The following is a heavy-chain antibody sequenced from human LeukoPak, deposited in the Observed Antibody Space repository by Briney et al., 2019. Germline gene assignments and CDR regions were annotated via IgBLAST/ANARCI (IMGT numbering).Heavy chain of an antibody. CDR3: ARLCYYGMDV. J-gene: IGHJ6*02. V-gene: IGHV3-21*01. CDR1: GFTFSSYS. Sequence: GGSLRLSFAASGFTFSSYSMNWVRQAPGKGLEWVSSISSSSSYIYYADSVKGRFTISRDNSKNTLYLQMNSLRAEDTAVYYCARLCYYGMDVWGQGTTVTVSS. CDR2: ISSSSSYI.